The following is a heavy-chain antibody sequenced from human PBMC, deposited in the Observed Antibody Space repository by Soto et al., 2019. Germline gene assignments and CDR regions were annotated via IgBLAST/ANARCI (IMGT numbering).Heavy chain of an antibody. CDR3: AKERTSSTYDGMDV. Sequence: EVQLLESGGGLIQPGGSLRLSRAGSGFTFSDYGMNWVRQAPGKGLEWVSGLTWGGSAYYAESVRGRFTISRDNSKSILYVQMNSLRVEDTAVYYCAKERTSSTYDGMDVWGQGTPVTVSS. CDR2: LTWGGSA. J-gene: IGHJ6*02. V-gene: IGHV3-23*01. CDR1: GFTFSDYG. D-gene: IGHD6-6*01.